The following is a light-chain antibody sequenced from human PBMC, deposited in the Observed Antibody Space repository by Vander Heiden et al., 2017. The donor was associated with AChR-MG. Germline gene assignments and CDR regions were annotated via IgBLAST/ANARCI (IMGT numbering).Light chain of an antibody. CDR2: WAS. V-gene: IGKV4-1*01. CDR1: QSLLYSSNNKNY. CDR3: QQYDSPPPGT. J-gene: IGKJ4*01. Sequence: DIVMTQSPDSLAVSLGERATINCRSSQSLLYSSNNKNYLAWYQQKPGQSPKLLIYWASTRESGVPDRFSGSGSGTDFTLTISSLQAEDVAVYYCQQYDSPPPGTFGGGTKVEIK.